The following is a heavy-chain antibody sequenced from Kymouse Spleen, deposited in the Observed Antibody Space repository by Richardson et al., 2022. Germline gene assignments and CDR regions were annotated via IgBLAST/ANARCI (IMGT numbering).Heavy chain of an antibody. CDR3: ARDGVLRYFDWLTWDY. D-gene: IGHD3-9*01. V-gene: IGHV3-21*03. J-gene: IGHJ4*02. CDR2: ISSSSSYI. Sequence: EVQLVESGGGLVKPGGSLRLSCAASGFTFSSYSMNWVRQAPGKGLEWVSSISSSSSYIYYADSVKGRFTISRDNAKNSLYLQMNSLRAEDTAVYYCARDGVLRYFDWLTWDYWGQGTLVTVSS. CDR1: GFTFSSYS.